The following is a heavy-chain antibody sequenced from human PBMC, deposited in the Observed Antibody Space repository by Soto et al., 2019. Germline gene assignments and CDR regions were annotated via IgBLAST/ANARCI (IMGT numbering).Heavy chain of an antibody. CDR2: IIPIFGTA. CDR1: GGTFSSYA. V-gene: IGHV1-69*01. D-gene: IGHD5-18*01. J-gene: IGHJ4*02. Sequence: QVQLVQSGAEVKKPGSSVKVSCKASGGTFSSYAISWVRQAPGQGLEWMGGIIPIFGTANYAQKFQGRVTITADESTSTAYMELSSLRSEDTAVYYCAGAGWIQLWNYFDYWGQGTLVTVSS. CDR3: AGAGWIQLWNYFDY.